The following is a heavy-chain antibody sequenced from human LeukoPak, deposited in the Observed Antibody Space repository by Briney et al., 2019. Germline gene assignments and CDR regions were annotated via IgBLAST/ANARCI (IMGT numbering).Heavy chain of an antibody. J-gene: IGHJ4*02. Sequence: GGSLRLSCAASSFTFSSSTMTWVRQAPGKGLEWVSSISSSSSYINYADSVKGRFTISRDNAKNSLYLQMNSLRAEDTAVYYCAREYNSPNRFDYWGQGTLVTVSS. D-gene: IGHD1-20*01. CDR1: SFTFSSST. CDR2: ISSSSSYI. V-gene: IGHV3-21*01. CDR3: AREYNSPNRFDY.